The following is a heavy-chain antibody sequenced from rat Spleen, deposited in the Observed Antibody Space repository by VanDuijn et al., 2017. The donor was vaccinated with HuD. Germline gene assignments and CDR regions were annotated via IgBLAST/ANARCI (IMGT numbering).Heavy chain of an antibody. CDR1: GFTFSSYG. J-gene: IGHJ2*01. D-gene: IGHD1-10*01. CDR3: ARGEQLLDY. CDR2: ISSSSGT. V-gene: IGHV5-62*01. Sequence: VQLVESGGGLVQPGKSLKLSCSASGFTFSSYGMHWIRQAPGKGLDWVAYISSSSGTVYADAVKERFTISRDNAKNTLYLQLNSLKSEDTAIYYCARGEQLLDYWGQGVMVTVSS.